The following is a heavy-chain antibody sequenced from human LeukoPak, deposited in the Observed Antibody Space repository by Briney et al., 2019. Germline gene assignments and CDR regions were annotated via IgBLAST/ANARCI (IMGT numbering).Heavy chain of an antibody. D-gene: IGHD3-22*01. J-gene: IGHJ4*02. Sequence: SETLSLTCTVSGGSINRYYWSWIRQPPGKGLEWIGYIYSSGSTNYNPSLKSRVTISVDTSKNQFSLKLSSVTAADTAVYYCASHYDSSDPSPFDYWGQGTLVTVSS. CDR3: ASHYDSSDPSPFDY. CDR2: IYSSGST. CDR1: GGSINRYY. V-gene: IGHV4-59*01.